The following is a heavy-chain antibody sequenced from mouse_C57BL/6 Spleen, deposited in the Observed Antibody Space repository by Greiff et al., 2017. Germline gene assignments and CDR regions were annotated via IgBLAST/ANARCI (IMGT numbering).Heavy chain of an antibody. D-gene: IGHD1-1*01. V-gene: IGHV3-6*01. J-gene: IGHJ3*01. Sequence: EVKVEESGPGLVKPSQSLSLTCSVTGYSITSGYYWNWIRQFPGNKLEWMGYISYDGSNNYNPSLKNRISITRDTSKNQFFLKLNSVTTEDTATYYCARGDYYGSEGFAYWGQGTLVTVSA. CDR1: GYSITSGYY. CDR3: ARGDYYGSEGFAY. CDR2: ISYDGSN.